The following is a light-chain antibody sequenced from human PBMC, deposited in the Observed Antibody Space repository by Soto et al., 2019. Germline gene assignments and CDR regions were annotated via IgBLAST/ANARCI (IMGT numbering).Light chain of an antibody. V-gene: IGLV1-40*01. CDR2: GNT. CDR1: SSNIGAGYD. J-gene: IGLJ2*01. CDR3: LSFDSSLSVL. Sequence: QSVLTQPPSVSGARGQRVTISCTGSSSNIGAGYDVHWYQQLPGRAPKLLIYGNTNRPSGVPDRFSGSKSGTSASLAITGLQAEDEADYYCLSFDSSLSVLFGGGTKLTVL.